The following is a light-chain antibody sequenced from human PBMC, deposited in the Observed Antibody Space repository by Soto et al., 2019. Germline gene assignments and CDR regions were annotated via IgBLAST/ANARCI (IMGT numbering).Light chain of an antibody. CDR3: QQHSNWPPIT. Sequence: EIVLTQSPATLSLSPGERATLSCRASQSVNSFLAWYQQKPGQAPRLLIYGASTRATGIPARFSGSGSGTDFTLTISSLEPEDFAVYYCQQHSNWPPITFGQGTRLEI. CDR2: GAS. J-gene: IGKJ5*01. V-gene: IGKV3-11*01. CDR1: QSVNSF.